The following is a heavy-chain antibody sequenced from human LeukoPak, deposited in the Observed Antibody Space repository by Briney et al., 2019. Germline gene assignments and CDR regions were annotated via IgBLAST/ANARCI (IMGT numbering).Heavy chain of an antibody. Sequence: SETLSLTCTVPGGSISSYYWSWIRQPPGKGLEWIGYIYYSGSTNYNPSLKSRVTISVDTSKNQFSLKLSPVTAADTAVYYCAREPGGYDSYFDYWGQGTLVTVSS. D-gene: IGHD5-12*01. CDR3: AREPGGYDSYFDY. J-gene: IGHJ4*02. CDR1: GGSISSYY. V-gene: IGHV4-59*01. CDR2: IYYSGST.